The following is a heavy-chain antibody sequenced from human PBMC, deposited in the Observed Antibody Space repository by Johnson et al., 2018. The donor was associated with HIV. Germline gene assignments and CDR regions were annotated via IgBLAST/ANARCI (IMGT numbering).Heavy chain of an antibody. CDR2: ISYDGSNK. Sequence: QVQLVESGGGVVQPGRSLRLSCAASGFTFSSYGMHWVRQAPGKGLEWVAVISYDGSNKYYADSVKGRITISRGNSRNRLYLQMNSLRVEDTAVYYCARSPSIDDAFDIWGQGTMVTVSS. CDR3: ARSPSIDDAFDI. CDR1: GFTFSSYG. D-gene: IGHD2/OR15-2a*01. J-gene: IGHJ3*02. V-gene: IGHV3-30*03.